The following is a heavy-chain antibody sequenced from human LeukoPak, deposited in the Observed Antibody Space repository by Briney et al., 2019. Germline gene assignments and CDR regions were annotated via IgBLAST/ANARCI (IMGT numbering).Heavy chain of an antibody. J-gene: IGHJ6*03. CDR2: IIPIFGTA. CDR3: ARERYSSSWYPVPYYYYYYMDV. D-gene: IGHD6-13*01. CDR1: GGTFSSYA. Sequence: SVKVSCKASGGTFSSYAISWVRQAPGQGLEWMGGIIPIFGTANYAQKFQGRVTITADKSTSTAYMELRSLRSDDTAVYYCARERYSSSWYPVPYYYYYYMDVWGKGTTVTVSS. V-gene: IGHV1-69*06.